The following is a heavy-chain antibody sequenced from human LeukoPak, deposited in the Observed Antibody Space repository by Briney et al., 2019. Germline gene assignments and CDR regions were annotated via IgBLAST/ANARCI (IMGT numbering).Heavy chain of an antibody. D-gene: IGHD3-10*01. Sequence: SETLSLTCTVSSVSISAGNYFWGWIRQPPGKGLQWIVSVYFGGTTYYNAPLKSRVTLSVDTSKNLFSLTPASVTAADTASYYCARLRRVRGGRMEFDDGGQGTLVTVYS. CDR2: VYFGGTT. J-gene: IGHJ4*02. CDR3: ARLRRVRGGRMEFDD. CDR1: SVSISAGNYF. V-gene: IGHV4-39*01.